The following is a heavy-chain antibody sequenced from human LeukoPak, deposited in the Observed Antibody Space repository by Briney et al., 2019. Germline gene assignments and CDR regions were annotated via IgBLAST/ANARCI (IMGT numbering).Heavy chain of an antibody. J-gene: IGHJ6*03. D-gene: IGHD3-10*01. CDR3: ARNYYGSGSYSRYNYYMDV. V-gene: IGHV4-61*02. Sequence: SETLSLTCTVSGGSISSGSYYWSWIRQPAGKGLEWIGRIYTSGSTNYNPSLKSRVTMSVDTSKNQFSLKLSSVTAADMAVYYCARNYYGSGSYSRYNYYMDVWGKGTTVTVSS. CDR1: GGSISSGSYY. CDR2: IYTSGST.